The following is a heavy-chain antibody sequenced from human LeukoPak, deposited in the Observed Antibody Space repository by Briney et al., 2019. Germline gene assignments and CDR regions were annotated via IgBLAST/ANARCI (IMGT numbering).Heavy chain of an antibody. CDR1: GYTFTGHY. CDR3: ARDRTVAVGTHFDY. J-gene: IGHJ4*02. Sequence: ASVKVSCKASGYTFTGHYIHWVRQAPGQGLEWMGWINPNSGGTNYAQNFQGRVTMTRDTSISTAYIELRRLRSDDTAVYYCARDRTVAVGTHFDYWGQGTLVTVSS. V-gene: IGHV1-2*02. CDR2: INPNSGGT. D-gene: IGHD2-15*01.